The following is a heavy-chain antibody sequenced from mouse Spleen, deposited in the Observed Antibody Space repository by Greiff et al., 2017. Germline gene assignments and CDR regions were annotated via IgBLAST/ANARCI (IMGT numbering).Heavy chain of an antibody. J-gene: IGHJ1*01. Sequence: EVHLVESGGGLVKLGGSLKLSCAASGFTFSSYAMSWVRQTPEKRLEWVATISSGGGNTYYPDSVKGRFTISRDNAKNTLYLQMSSLKSEDTAMYYCARHALRSGDHWYFDVWGAGTTVTVSS. D-gene: IGHD1-1*01. CDR3: ARHALRSGDHWYFDV. CDR2: ISSGGGNT. CDR1: GFTFSSYA. V-gene: IGHV5-9-3*01.